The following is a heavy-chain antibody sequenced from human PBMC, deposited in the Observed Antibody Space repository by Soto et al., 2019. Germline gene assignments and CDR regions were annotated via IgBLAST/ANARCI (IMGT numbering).Heavy chain of an antibody. CDR2: INPNSDGT. CDR3: ATQRSEWELSFDY. J-gene: IGHJ4*02. D-gene: IGHD1-26*01. Sequence: ASVKVSCKASGGTFSSYTISWVRQAPGQGLEWMGWINPNSDGTNYAQKFQGWVTMTRDTSISTAYMELSRLRSDDTAVYYCATQRSEWELSFDYWGQGTLVTVSS. CDR1: GGTFSSYT. V-gene: IGHV1-2*04.